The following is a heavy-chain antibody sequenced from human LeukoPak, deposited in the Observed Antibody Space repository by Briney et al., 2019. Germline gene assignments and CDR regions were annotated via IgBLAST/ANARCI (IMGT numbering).Heavy chain of an antibody. D-gene: IGHD3-22*01. Sequence: GASVKVSCKASGYSFTDYYIHWVRQAPGQGLEWMGWINPFSGGTKYAQKFQGWVTMTGDTSISTAYMELSRLTSDDTAVYYCARGGYDLDYWGQGTLVTVSS. CDR3: ARGGYDLDY. V-gene: IGHV1-2*04. CDR2: INPFSGGT. CDR1: GYSFTDYY. J-gene: IGHJ4*02.